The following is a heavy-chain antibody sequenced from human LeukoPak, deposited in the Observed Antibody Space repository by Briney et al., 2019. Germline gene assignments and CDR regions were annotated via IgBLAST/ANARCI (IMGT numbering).Heavy chain of an antibody. J-gene: IGHJ4*02. CDR1: GGSFSGYY. V-gene: IGHV4-34*01. Sequence: SETLSLTCAVYGGSFSGYYWSWIRQPPGKGLEWIGEINHSGSTNYNPSLKSRVTISVDTSKNQFSLKLSSVTAADTAVYYCARRGYYYGSGSAYWGQGTLVTVSS. CDR2: INHSGST. CDR3: ARRGYYYGSGSAY. D-gene: IGHD3-10*01.